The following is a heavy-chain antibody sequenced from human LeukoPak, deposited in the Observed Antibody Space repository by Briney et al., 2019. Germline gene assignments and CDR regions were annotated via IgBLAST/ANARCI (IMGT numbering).Heavy chain of an antibody. V-gene: IGHV4-59*08. J-gene: IGHJ4*02. D-gene: IGHD3-3*01. CDR1: GGSISGFY. CDR3: ARQRFLEWYFDY. Sequence: KPSETLSLTCTASGGSISGFYWSWIRQPPGKELQWIGSIFYSGSTNCNPSLKSRVTISVDTSKNQFSLKLSSVTAADTAVYYCARQRFLEWYFDYWGQGTLVTVSS. CDR2: IFYSGST.